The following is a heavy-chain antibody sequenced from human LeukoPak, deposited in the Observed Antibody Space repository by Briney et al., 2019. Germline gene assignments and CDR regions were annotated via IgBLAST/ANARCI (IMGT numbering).Heavy chain of an antibody. J-gene: IGHJ4*02. CDR2: ISSGSSYI. V-gene: IGHV3-21*01. CDR3: ARADGYNFDY. CDR1: GFTFSTYS. D-gene: IGHD5-24*01. Sequence: GGSLTLPCAASGFTFSTYSMNWVRQAPGKGLEWVSSISSGSSYIYYADSVKGRFTISRDNAKNSLYLQMNSLRAEDTAVYYCARADGYNFDYWGQGTLVTVSS.